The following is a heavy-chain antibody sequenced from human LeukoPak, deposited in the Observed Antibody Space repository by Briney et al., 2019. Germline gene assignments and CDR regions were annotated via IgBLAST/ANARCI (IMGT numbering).Heavy chain of an antibody. J-gene: IGHJ4*02. CDR3: ARVGGYNEIFDY. D-gene: IGHD5-24*01. CDR2: IYYSGST. Sequence: KPSETLSLTCTVSGGSISSYYWSWIRQPPGKGLEWIGYIYYSGSTNCNPSLKSRVTISVDTSKNQFSLKLSSVTAADTAVYYCARVGGYNEIFDYRGQGTLVTVSS. CDR1: GGSISSYY. V-gene: IGHV4-59*01.